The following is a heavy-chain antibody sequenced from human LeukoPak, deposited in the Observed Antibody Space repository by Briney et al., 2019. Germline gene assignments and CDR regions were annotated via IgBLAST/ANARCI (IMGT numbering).Heavy chain of an antibody. V-gene: IGHV4-34*01. CDR2: INHSGGT. CDR1: GGSFSAYS. CDR3: AGPQAGAAFEI. J-gene: IGHJ3*02. D-gene: IGHD6-13*01. Sequence: SETLSLTCAVYGGSFSAYSWTWIRQPPEKGLEWIGEINHSGGTNHNPSLKSRVSISRDSSKNQIFLKLRSVTAADTAVYYCAGPQAGAAFEIWSQGTMVTVSS.